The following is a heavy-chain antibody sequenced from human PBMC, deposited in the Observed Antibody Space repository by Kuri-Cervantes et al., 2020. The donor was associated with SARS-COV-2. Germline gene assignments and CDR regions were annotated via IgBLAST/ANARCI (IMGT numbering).Heavy chain of an antibody. D-gene: IGHD6-19*01. CDR3: AKDVRSSIHSSGWCPGLFDY. V-gene: IGHV3-21*01. Sequence: GESLKISCAASGFTFSSYSMNWVRQAPGKGLEWVSSISSSSSYIYYADSVKGRFTISRDNAKNSLYLQMNSLRAEDTAVYYCAKDVRSSIHSSGWCPGLFDYWGQGTLVTVSS. CDR2: ISSSSSYI. CDR1: GFTFSSYS. J-gene: IGHJ4*02.